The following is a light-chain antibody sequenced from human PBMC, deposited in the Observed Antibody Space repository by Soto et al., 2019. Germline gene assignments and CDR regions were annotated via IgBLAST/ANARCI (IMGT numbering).Light chain of an antibody. Sequence: QSVLTQPPSVCGAPGERVTISCTGSSSNIKSTYDVQWYQQLPGTAPKLLIHGNTNRPSGVPDRFSGSKSGTSASLAITGLQADDEADYYCQSYDDSLSVHYVFGTGTKVTVL. CDR1: SSNIKSTYD. CDR2: GNT. V-gene: IGLV1-40*01. CDR3: QSYDDSLSVHYV. J-gene: IGLJ1*01.